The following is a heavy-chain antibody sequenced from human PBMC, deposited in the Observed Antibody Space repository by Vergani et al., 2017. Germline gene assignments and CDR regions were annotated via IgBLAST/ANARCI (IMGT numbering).Heavy chain of an antibody. CDR1: GGTFSSYA. J-gene: IGHJ4*02. CDR2: IIPIFGTA. V-gene: IGHV1-69*01. D-gene: IGHD3-22*01. Sequence: QVQLVQSGAEVKKPGSSVKVSCKASGGTFSSYAISWVRQAPGQGLEWMGGIIPIFGTANYAQKFQGRVTITADESTSTAYMELSSLRSEDTAVYYCATGLGYYYDSSGYFPFDYWGQGTLVTVSS. CDR3: ATGLGYYYDSSGYFPFDY.